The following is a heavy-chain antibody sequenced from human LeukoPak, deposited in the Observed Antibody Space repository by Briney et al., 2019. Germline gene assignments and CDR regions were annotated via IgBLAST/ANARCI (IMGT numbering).Heavy chain of an antibody. Sequence: GGSLRLSCAASGFAFSNYAMSWVRQAPGKGLEWVSAISGSGGSTYYADPVKGRFTISRDNSENTLYVQMNSLRAEDTAVYYCAKVPSGLGYNGYDRLPEYYYYMDVWGKGTTVTVSS. CDR3: AKVPSGLGYNGYDRLPEYYYYMDV. D-gene: IGHD5-12*01. V-gene: IGHV3-23*01. CDR1: GFAFSNYA. CDR2: ISGSGGST. J-gene: IGHJ6*03.